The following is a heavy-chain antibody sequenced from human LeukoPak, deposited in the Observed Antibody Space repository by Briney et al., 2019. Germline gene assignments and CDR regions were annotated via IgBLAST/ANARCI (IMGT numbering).Heavy chain of an antibody. V-gene: IGHV1-69*04. CDR2: IIPILGIA. J-gene: IGHJ4*02. CDR3: ARGDIAVAGTHFDY. Sequence: GSSVKVSCKASGGTFSSYAISWVRQAPGQGLEWTGRIIPILGIANYAQKFQGRVTITADKSTSTAYMELSSLRSEDTAVYYCARGDIAVAGTHFDYWGQGTLVTVSS. D-gene: IGHD6-19*01. CDR1: GGTFSSYA.